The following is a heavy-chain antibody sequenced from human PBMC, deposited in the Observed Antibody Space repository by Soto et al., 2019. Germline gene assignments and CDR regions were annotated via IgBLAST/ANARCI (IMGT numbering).Heavy chain of an antibody. Sequence: EVQLVESGGGLVKPGGSLRLSCAASGFTFSNAWMNWVRQAPGKGLEWVGRIKSKTDGGTTDYAAPVKGRFTTSRDDSTNTLYLQMNSLKTQDTAVYYCTTDPENGYNAPNWFDPWGQGTLVTVSS. CDR1: GFTFSNAW. J-gene: IGHJ5*02. D-gene: IGHD5-12*01. V-gene: IGHV3-15*07. CDR3: TTDPENGYNAPNWFDP. CDR2: IKSKTDGGTT.